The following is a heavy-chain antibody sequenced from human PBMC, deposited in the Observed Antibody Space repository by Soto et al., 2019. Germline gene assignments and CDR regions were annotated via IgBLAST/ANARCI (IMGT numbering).Heavy chain of an antibody. CDR2: LSYDGSNK. V-gene: IGHV3-30*18. Sequence: QVQLVESGGGVVQPGRSLRLSCAASGFTFSSNGMHWVRQAPGKGLEWVALLSYDGSNKYYADSVKGRFTISRDNSKNTLYLQMNSLRAEETAVYYCAKRGDSGFDYFDYWGQGTLVTVSS. CDR1: GFTFSSNG. D-gene: IGHD5-12*01. J-gene: IGHJ4*02. CDR3: AKRGDSGFDYFDY.